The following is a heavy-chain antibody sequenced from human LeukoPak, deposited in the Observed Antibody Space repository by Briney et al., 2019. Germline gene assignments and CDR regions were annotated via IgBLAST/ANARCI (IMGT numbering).Heavy chain of an antibody. CDR1: GFTFSSYS. J-gene: IGHJ4*02. CDR3: ARTSRGATMLGDY. D-gene: IGHD1-26*01. CDR2: ISTNSSYL. Sequence: GGSLRLSCAASGFTFSSYSMNWIRQAPGKGLEWVSSISTNSSYLYYAASVKGRFTISRDNARNSLSLQMDSLRAEDTATYYCARTSRGATMLGDYWGQGTLVTVSS. V-gene: IGHV3-21*01.